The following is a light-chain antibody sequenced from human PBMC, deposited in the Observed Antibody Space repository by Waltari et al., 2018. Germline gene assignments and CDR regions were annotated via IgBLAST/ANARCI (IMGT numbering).Light chain of an antibody. Sequence: DIVMTQSPDSLAVSVGERATINCKSSQSGLYNSNNYLAWYKKKTGQPSKMLVYWASARESGVSDRFSCSGSGTDFTLTISNLHAEDVSVYYCQQYYILLLTFGGGTKLEI. CDR2: WAS. V-gene: IGKV4-1*01. CDR3: QQYYILLLT. CDR1: QSGLYNSNNY. J-gene: IGKJ4*01.